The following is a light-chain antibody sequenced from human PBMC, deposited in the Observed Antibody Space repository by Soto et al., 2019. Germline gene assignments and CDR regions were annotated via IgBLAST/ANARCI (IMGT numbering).Light chain of an antibody. CDR3: QQYYSFPIT. J-gene: IGKJ5*01. CDR2: EAS. CDR1: QSVDIN. V-gene: IGKV3-15*01. Sequence: EIVMTQSPVTLSASPGERVTLSCRASQSVDINLAWYQEKPGQAPRLLIYEASTRATDIPSRFSGSGSGTDFTLTISSLRPEDFATYYCQQYYSFPITFGQGTRLEI.